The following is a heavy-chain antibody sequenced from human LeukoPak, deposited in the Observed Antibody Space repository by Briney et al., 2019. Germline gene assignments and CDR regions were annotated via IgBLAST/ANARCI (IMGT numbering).Heavy chain of an antibody. J-gene: IGHJ4*02. D-gene: IGHD6-13*01. Sequence: GGSLRLSCAASGFTVSSNYMSWVRQAPGKGLEWVSVIYSGGSTYYADSVKGRFTISRDNSKNTLYLQMNSLRAEDTAVYYCAKVPNSSSWDFDYWGQGTLVTVSS. CDR2: IYSGGST. CDR3: AKVPNSSSWDFDY. CDR1: GFTVSSNY. V-gene: IGHV3-53*05.